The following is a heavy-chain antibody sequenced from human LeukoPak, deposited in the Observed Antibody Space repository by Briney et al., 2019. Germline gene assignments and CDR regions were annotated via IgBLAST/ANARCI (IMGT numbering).Heavy chain of an antibody. D-gene: IGHD3-3*01. CDR2: IYYSGST. Sequence: SETLSLTCTVSGGSISSYYWSWIRQPPGKGLEWIGYIYYSGSTNYNPSLKSRVTISVDTSKNQFSLKLSSVTAADTAVYYCASRCDFWSGYTSSWFDPWGQGTLVTVSS. CDR1: GGSISSYY. J-gene: IGHJ5*02. CDR3: ASRCDFWSGYTSSWFDP. V-gene: IGHV4-59*12.